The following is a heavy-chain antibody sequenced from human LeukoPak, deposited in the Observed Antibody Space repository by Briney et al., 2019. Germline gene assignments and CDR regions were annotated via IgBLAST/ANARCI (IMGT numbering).Heavy chain of an antibody. J-gene: IGHJ5*02. D-gene: IGHD2-2*01. CDR2: TYQRSKWSS. CDR3: ARRLTQYDCFDP. Sequence: SQTLSLTCVISGDSLSSSGDAWNWIRQSPSGRLEWLGRTYQRSKWSSDYALSVRSRITVDPDTSKNQFSLHLNSVTPEDTAVYYCARRLTQYDCFDPWGQGILVTVSS. V-gene: IGHV6-1*01. CDR1: GDSLSSSGDA.